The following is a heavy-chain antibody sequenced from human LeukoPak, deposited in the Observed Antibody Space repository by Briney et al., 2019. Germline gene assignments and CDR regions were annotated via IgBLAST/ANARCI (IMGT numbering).Heavy chain of an antibody. J-gene: IGHJ6*02. V-gene: IGHV7-4-1*02. D-gene: IGHD4-17*01. CDR3: ARASGYGDYPTPYYYYYYGMDV. CDR2: INTNTGNP. CDR1: GYAFTSYA. Sequence: ASVKVSCKASGYAFTSYAMNWVRQAPGQGREWMGWINTNTGNPTYAQGFTGRFVFSLDTSVSTAYLQISSLKAEDTAVYYCARASGYGDYPTPYYYYYYGMDVWGQGTTVTVSS.